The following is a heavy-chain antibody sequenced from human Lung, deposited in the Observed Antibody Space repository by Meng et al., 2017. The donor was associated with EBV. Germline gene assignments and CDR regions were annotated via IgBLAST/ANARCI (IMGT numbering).Heavy chain of an antibody. V-gene: IGHV1-18*01. CDR1: GYTFTHHG. D-gene: IGHD6-19*01. CDR3: ARDPSNTSGRYAYFDY. Sequence: QLVQSGAEVKKPGASVRLSCKASGYTFTHHGISWIRQAPGQGLEWMGWISCYNGDTNYAQKLQGRVTMTTDTSTNTAYMDLRSLRSDDTAVYYCARDPSNTSGRYAYFDYWGQGTLVTVSS. J-gene: IGHJ4*02. CDR2: ISCYNGDT.